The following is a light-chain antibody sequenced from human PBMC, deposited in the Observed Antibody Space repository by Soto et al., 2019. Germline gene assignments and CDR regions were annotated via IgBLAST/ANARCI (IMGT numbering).Light chain of an antibody. Sequence: DLPTTQSPSSRSASLGDRVTITGRASQYISSYLNWYQQKPWKAPNLLIYAASSLQSGVPSRFSGSGSGTAFALTISSLQPEDFATYYCQQSYSTPPITFGQGTRLEIK. CDR2: AAS. V-gene: IGKV1-39*01. J-gene: IGKJ5*01. CDR3: QQSYSTPPIT. CDR1: QYISSY.